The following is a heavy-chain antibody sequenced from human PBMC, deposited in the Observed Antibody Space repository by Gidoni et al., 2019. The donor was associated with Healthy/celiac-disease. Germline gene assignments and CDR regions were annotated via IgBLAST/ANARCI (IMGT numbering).Heavy chain of an antibody. CDR1: GFAFRSYE. V-gene: IGHV3-48*03. J-gene: IGHJ4*02. D-gene: IGHD3-22*01. CDR3: ARDDDDSSGYQPPSDY. CDR2: ISSSGSTI. Sequence: EVQLVESGGGFVQPAGSLILSCAASGFAFRSYEMNWGRQAPGKGLEWVSYISSSGSTIYYADAVKGRFTISRDNAKNSLYLQMNSLRAEDTAVYYWARDDDDSSGYQPPSDYWGQGTLVTVSS.